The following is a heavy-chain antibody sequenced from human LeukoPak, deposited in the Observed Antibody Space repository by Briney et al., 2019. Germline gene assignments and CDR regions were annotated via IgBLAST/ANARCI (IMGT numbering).Heavy chain of an antibody. CDR3: AKDRTVGASYWYFDL. CDR1: GVTLSTYA. J-gene: IGHJ2*01. Sequence: GGSLRLSSAASGVTLSTYAMSWARPAPGEGLEWGSEISSSGSGDNTYYADSVKGRFTISRDSSKNTLFLHMNTLRAEDTAIYYCAKDRTVGASYWYFDLWGRGTLVTVSS. V-gene: IGHV3-23*01. D-gene: IGHD1-26*01. CDR2: ISSSGSGDNT.